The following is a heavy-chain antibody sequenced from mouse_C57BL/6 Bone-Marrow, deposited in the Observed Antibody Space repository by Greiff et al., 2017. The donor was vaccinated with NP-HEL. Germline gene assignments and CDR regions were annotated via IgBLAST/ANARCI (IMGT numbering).Heavy chain of an antibody. CDR1: GFHIPDYS. CDR2: LAPADGDT. V-gene: IGHV14-2*01. J-gene: IGHJ1*03. Sequence: EVMLVESGAELVKPGASVKLSCTASGFHIPDYSLPCVHPRTAHVLALIFMLAPADGDTKYAPKFQGKATITADTSSNTAYLQLSSLTSEDTAVYYCARLYYGSRGYWYFDVWGTGTTVTVSS. CDR3: ARLYYGSRGYWYFDV. D-gene: IGHD1-1*01.